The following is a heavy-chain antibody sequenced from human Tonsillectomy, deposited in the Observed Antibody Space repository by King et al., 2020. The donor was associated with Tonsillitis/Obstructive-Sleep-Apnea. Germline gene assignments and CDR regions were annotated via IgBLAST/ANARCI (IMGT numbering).Heavy chain of an antibody. J-gene: IGHJ4*02. CDR3: ARESGSYSGFDY. CDR1: GGSISSYY. Sequence: VQLQESGPGLVKPSETLSLTCTVSGGSISSYYWSWIRQPPGKGREWIGYIYYSGSTNYNPSLKSRITISVDTSKNQFSLKLSSVTAADTAVYYCARESGSYSGFDYWGQGALVTVSS. CDR2: IYYSGST. V-gene: IGHV4-59*01. D-gene: IGHD1-26*01.